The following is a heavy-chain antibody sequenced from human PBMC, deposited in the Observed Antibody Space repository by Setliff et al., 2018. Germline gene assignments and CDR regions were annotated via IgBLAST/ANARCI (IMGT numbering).Heavy chain of an antibody. V-gene: IGHV1-69*13. J-gene: IGHJ4*02. CDR3: FGAGTCSY. CDR2: IIPLFGTT. D-gene: IGHD3-10*01. Sequence: SVKVSCKASGGNFNNYAINWVRQAPGQGLEWVGRIIPLFGTTNFAQEFQGRVTITADESTETTYMDLTSLRSEDTAVYYCFGAGTCSYWGQGTLVTVSS. CDR1: GGNFNNYA.